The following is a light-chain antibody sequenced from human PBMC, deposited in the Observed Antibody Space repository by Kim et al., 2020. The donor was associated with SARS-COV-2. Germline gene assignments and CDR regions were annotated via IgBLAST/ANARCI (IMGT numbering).Light chain of an antibody. CDR1: QSLRSSH. V-gene: IGKV3-20*01. J-gene: IGKJ1*01. Sequence: PGDRAPPSSRASQSLRSSHLAWYQQRPGRAPRLLIYDASTRATGIPDRFSGTASGTDFTLSISRLEPEDFAVYYCQQYATSSRTFGQGTKVDIK. CDR3: QQYATSSRT. CDR2: DAS.